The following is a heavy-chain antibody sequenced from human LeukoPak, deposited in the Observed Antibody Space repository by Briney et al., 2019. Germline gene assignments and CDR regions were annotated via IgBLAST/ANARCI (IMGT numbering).Heavy chain of an antibody. CDR2: IYTSGST. V-gene: IGHV4-4*07. D-gene: IGHD6-13*01. CDR3: ARVSDYSSTWYGDWFDP. J-gene: IGHJ5*02. Sequence: PSETLSLTCTVSGGSISSYYWSWTRQPAGKGLEWIGRIYTSGSTNYNPSLKSRVTMSVDTSKNQFSLKLSSVTAADTAVYYCARVSDYSSTWYGDWFDPWGQGTLVTVSS. CDR1: GGSISSYY.